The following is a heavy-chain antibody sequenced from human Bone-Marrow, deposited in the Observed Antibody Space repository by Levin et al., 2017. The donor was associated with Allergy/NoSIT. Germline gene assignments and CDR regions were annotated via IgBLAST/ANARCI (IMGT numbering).Heavy chain of an antibody. Sequence: SQTLSLTCTVSGASLRSGAYYWTWIRQLPGKGLEWIGYIYYTGATYYNPSLSSRLSISVDTSKNQFSLQLFSVTAADTAVYYCSTIQDRDAFDMWGQGTMVTVSS. CDR1: GASLRSGAYY. J-gene: IGHJ3*02. V-gene: IGHV4-30-4*01. CDR3: STIQDRDAFDM. CDR2: IYYTGAT. D-gene: IGHD3-3*01.